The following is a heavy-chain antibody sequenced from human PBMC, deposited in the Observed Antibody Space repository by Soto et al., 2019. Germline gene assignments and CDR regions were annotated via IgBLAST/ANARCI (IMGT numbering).Heavy chain of an antibody. CDR1: GYTFTGYY. CDR3: ARRGGYYHYCFDY. CDR2: INPNSGGT. Sequence: ASVKVSCKASGYTFTGYYMHWVRQAPAQGLEWMGWINPNSGGTNYAQKFQGRVTMTRETSISTAYMELSRLRADDTAVYYCARRGGYYHYCFDYWGQGTLVTVSS. D-gene: IGHD3-22*01. J-gene: IGHJ4*01. V-gene: IGHV1-2*02.